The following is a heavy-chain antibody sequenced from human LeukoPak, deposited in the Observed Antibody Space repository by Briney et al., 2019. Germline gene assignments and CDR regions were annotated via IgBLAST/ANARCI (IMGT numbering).Heavy chain of an antibody. CDR2: MRFDGNTK. CDR1: GFLVNDYG. CDR3: AKDKGNQQLYALDV. D-gene: IGHD1-1*01. Sequence: PGRSLRLSCAASGFLVNDYGMHWVRQAPGKRPEWVAAMRFDGNTKYYVDSVKGRFTISRDTSKNTLFLQMNSLRDEDTATYYCAKDKGNQQLYALDVWGQGTTVSVSS. J-gene: IGHJ6*02. V-gene: IGHV3-33*06.